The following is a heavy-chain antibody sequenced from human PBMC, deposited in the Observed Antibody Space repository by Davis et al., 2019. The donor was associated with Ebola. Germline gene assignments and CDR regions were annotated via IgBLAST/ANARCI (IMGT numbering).Heavy chain of an antibody. V-gene: IGHV3-33*01. Sequence: GGSLRLSCAASGFTFSSYGMHWVRQAPGKGLEWVAVIWYDGSNKYYADSVKGRFTISRDNSKNTLYLQMNSLRAEDTAVYYCARGNGAYYYYGMDVWGQGTTVTVSS. CDR2: IWYDGSNK. D-gene: IGHD3-10*01. CDR3: ARGNGAYYYYGMDV. J-gene: IGHJ6*02. CDR1: GFTFSSYG.